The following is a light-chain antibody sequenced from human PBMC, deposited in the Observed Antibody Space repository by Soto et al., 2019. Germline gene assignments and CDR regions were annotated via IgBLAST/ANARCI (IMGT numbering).Light chain of an antibody. Sequence: EIVLTQSPGTLSVSPGERATLSCRASESIRSNSLAWYQQKPGQAPRLLIYGASTRATGIPKRFSGAGSGTDFTLTISRLEPEDFAVYYCQKYGSSPPPMYTLGQGTKLEIK. V-gene: IGKV3-20*01. CDR1: ESIRSNS. CDR3: QKYGSSPPPMYT. J-gene: IGKJ2*01. CDR2: GAS.